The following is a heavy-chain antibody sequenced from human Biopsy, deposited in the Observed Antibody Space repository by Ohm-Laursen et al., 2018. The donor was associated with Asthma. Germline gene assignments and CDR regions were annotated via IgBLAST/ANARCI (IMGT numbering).Heavy chain of an antibody. CDR2: ISWNSGRI. J-gene: IGHJ3*02. Sequence: SLRLSCAASGFSFDDCAMHWVRQAPGKGPEWVSGISWNSGRIGYADSVKGRFTISRDNAKNSLYLQMNSLRPEDTALYYCAKDGVTTVTTTAFDMWGQGTMVTVAS. V-gene: IGHV3-9*01. D-gene: IGHD4-17*01. CDR1: GFSFDDCA. CDR3: AKDGVTTVTTTAFDM.